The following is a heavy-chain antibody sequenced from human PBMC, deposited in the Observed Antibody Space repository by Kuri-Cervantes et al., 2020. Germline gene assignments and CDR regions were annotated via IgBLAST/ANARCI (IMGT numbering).Heavy chain of an antibody. J-gene: IGHJ6*02. V-gene: IGHV4-61*02. Sequence: SQTLSLTCAVSGGSISRGSYYWSWIRQPAGKGLEWIGRIYNSGGTNYNPSLKSRVTISVDTSKNQFSLKLSSVTAADTAVYYCAREGTIYYYDSSGYYRQNYYYGMDVWGQGTTVTVSS. CDR1: GGSISRGSYY. CDR2: IYNSGGT. D-gene: IGHD3-22*01. CDR3: AREGTIYYYDSSGYYRQNYYYGMDV.